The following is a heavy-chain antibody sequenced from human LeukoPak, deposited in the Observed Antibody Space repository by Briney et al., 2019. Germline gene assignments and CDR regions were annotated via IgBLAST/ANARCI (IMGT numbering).Heavy chain of an antibody. D-gene: IGHD5-12*01. CDR1: GFTFSSYS. CDR3: AKGDIVATIDWFDP. V-gene: IGHV3-21*04. CDR2: ISSSSSYI. J-gene: IGHJ5*02. Sequence: PGGSLRLSCAASGFTFSSYSMNWVRQAPGKGLEWVSSISSSSSYIYYADSVKGRFTISRDNAKNSLYLQMNSLRAEDTAVYYCAKGDIVATIDWFDPWGQGTLVTVSS.